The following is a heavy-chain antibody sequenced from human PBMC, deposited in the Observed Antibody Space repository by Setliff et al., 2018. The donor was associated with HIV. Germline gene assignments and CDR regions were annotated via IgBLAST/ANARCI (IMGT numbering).Heavy chain of an antibody. V-gene: IGHV3-53*01. J-gene: IGHJ5*02. Sequence: PGGSLRLSCAASGFTFIDFSMAWVRQAPGKGLEWVSFIYSDGRTYYAESVKGRFTISRDDSKNTLYLQMHSLRVEDTAAYYCAKGVKWLDPWGQGIQVTVSS. CDR1: GFTFIDFS. D-gene: IGHD3-16*01. CDR3: AKGVKWLDP. CDR2: IYSDGRT.